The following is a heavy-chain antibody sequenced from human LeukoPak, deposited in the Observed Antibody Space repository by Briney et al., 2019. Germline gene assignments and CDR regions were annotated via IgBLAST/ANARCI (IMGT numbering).Heavy chain of an antibody. CDR3: AKDPYYDSSGYGYFDH. V-gene: IGHV3-23*01. D-gene: IGHD3-22*01. CDR1: GFTFSSYA. J-gene: IGHJ4*02. CDR2: ISGSGGST. Sequence: PGGSLRLSCAASGFTFSSYAMSWVRQAPGKGLEWVSAISGSGGSTYYADSVKGRFTISRDNSKNTLYLQMNSLRAEDTAVYYCAKDPYYDSSGYGYFDHWGQGTLVTVSS.